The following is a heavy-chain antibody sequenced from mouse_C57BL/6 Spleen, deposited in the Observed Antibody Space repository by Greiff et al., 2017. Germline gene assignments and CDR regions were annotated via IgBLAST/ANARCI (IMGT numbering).Heavy chain of an antibody. D-gene: IGHD2-4*01. CDR3: ARSYDYGRAYAMDY. J-gene: IGHJ4*01. Sequence: VQLQQPGAELVMPGASVKLSCKASGYTFTSYWMHWVKQRPGQGLEWIGEIDPSDSYTNYNQKFKGQSTLTVDKSSSTAYMQLSSLTSKDSAVYYCARSYDYGRAYAMDYWGQGTSVTVSS. CDR1: GYTFTSYW. V-gene: IGHV1-69*01. CDR2: IDPSDSYT.